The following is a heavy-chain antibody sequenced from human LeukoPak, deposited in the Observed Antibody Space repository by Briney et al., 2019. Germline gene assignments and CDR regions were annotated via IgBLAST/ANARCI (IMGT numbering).Heavy chain of an antibody. CDR3: AKAPTDGYGSGTFGY. Sequence: GGSLRLSCTASGFTFSSYGMHWVRQAPGKGLEWVAFIRYDGSNKYYADSVKGRFTISRDNSKNTLYLQMNSLRAEDTAVYYCAKAPTDGYGSGTFGYWGQGTLVTVSS. CDR2: IRYDGSNK. CDR1: GFTFSSYG. D-gene: IGHD3-10*01. J-gene: IGHJ4*02. V-gene: IGHV3-30*02.